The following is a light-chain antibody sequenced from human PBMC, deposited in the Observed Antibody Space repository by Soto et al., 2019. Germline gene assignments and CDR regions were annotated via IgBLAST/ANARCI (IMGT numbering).Light chain of an antibody. CDR3: HQYYTTPWT. J-gene: IGKJ1*01. Sequence: DSVMTQSPDSLAVSLGERATINCKSSQSVLYSSNNKNYLAWYQQKSGQPPNLIIYWASTRKSGVPDRFSGSGSGTDFTLNISSLQAEDVAVYYCHQYYTTPWTFGQGTRVELK. CDR2: WAS. CDR1: QSVLYSSNNKNY. V-gene: IGKV4-1*01.